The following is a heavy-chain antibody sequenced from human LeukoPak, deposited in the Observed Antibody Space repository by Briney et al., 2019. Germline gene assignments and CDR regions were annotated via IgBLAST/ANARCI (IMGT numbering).Heavy chain of an antibody. CDR2: ISSSGSTI. V-gene: IGHV3-11*04. D-gene: IGHD3-10*01. CDR3: ASMVRGAMLYYFDY. Sequence: TGGSLRLSCAASGFTFSDCYMSWIRQAPGKGLEWVSYISSSGSTIYYADSVKGRFTISRDNAKNSLYLQMNSLRAEDTAVYYCASMVRGAMLYYFDYWGQGTLVTVSS. J-gene: IGHJ4*02. CDR1: GFTFSDCY.